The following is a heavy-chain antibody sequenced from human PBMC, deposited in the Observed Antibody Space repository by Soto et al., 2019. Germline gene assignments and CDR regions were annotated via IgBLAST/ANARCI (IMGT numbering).Heavy chain of an antibody. CDR3: ARRDIVVVPDYYGMEV. V-gene: IGHV1-18*01. D-gene: IGHD2-2*01. CDR2: ISPYNENT. J-gene: IGHJ6*02. Sequence: ASVKVSCKASGYSFTSYSITWVRQAPGQGLEWMGWISPYNENTNYAQKLQGRVTMTTDTSTSTAYMELRSLRSDDTAVYYCARRDIVVVPDYYGMEVWGQGTTVTVSS. CDR1: GYSFTSYS.